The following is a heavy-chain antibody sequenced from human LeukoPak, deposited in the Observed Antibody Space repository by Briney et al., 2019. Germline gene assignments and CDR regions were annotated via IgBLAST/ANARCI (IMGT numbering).Heavy chain of an antibody. V-gene: IGHV3-21*01. J-gene: IGHJ4*02. CDR3: ARQTQRWIQLWAPDY. D-gene: IGHD5-18*01. CDR2: ISSNSSYI. Sequence: GGSLRLSCAASGFTFSSYSMNWVRHAPGKGLEWVSSISSNSSYIYYADSVKVRFTISRDNAKNSLYLQMNSLRAEDTAVYYCARQTQRWIQLWAPDYWGQGTLVTVSS. CDR1: GFTFSSYS.